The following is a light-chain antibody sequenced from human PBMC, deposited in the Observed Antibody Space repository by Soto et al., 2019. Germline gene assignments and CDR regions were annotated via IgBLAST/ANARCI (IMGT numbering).Light chain of an antibody. CDR1: SSNIGNNY. CDR3: GTWHSSLSDVV. V-gene: IGLV1-51*01. CDR2: DNN. Sequence: QSVLTQPPSVSASPGQKVTISCSGSSSNIGNNYVSWYQQVQGTAPKLLIYDNNNRPAGIPDRFSGSKSGTSATLGITGLQTGDEADYYCGTWHSSLSDVVFGGGTKLTVL. J-gene: IGLJ2*01.